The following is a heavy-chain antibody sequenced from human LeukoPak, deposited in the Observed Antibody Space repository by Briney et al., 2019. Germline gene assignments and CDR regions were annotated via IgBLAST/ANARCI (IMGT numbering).Heavy chain of an antibody. CDR3: ARKQTGTMYDV. CDR1: GGSISNSSYY. J-gene: IGHJ4*02. Sequence: SETLSLTCIVPGGSISNSSYYWAWIRQSPGKGLEWIGTFSSGGSAYYNPSLTSRVSISKDTSDNQFSLRLYSVTAADTAVYYCARKQTGTMYDVWGQGTQVTVSS. D-gene: IGHD1-7*01. CDR2: FSSGGSA. V-gene: IGHV4-39*07.